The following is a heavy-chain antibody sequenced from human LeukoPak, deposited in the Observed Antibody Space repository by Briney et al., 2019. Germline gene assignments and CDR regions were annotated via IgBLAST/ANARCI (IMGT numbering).Heavy chain of an antibody. V-gene: IGHV4-4*07. Sequence: SETLSLTCTVSGGSISSYYWSWTRQPAGKGLEWIGRIYTSGSTNYNPSLKSRVTMSVDTSKNQFSLKLSSVTAADTAVYYCARAPRSYYDSSGYYWPSGAFDIWGQGTMVTVSS. J-gene: IGHJ3*02. CDR1: GGSISSYY. CDR2: IYTSGST. CDR3: ARAPRSYYDSSGYYWPSGAFDI. D-gene: IGHD3-22*01.